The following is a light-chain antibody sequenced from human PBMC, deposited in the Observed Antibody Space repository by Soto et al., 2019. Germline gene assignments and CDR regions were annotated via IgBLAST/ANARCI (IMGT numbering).Light chain of an antibody. J-gene: IGKJ5*01. Sequence: EIVMTRSPATLSVSPGERATLSCRASQSVSSNLAWYQQKPGQAPRLLIYGASTRATGIPARFSGSGSGTEFTLTISSLQSEDFAVYYCQQYNNWPPLITFGQGTRREIK. CDR1: QSVSSN. V-gene: IGKV3-15*01. CDR2: GAS. CDR3: QQYNNWPPLIT.